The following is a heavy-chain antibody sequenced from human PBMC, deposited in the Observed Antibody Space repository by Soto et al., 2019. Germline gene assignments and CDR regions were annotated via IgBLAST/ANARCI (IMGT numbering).Heavy chain of an antibody. CDR2: ISPYNGNT. V-gene: IGHV1-18*01. Sequence: QVQLVQSGAEVKKPGGSVKVSCKSSGYTFTRYGISWVRQAPGQGLEWMGWISPYNGNTNYAQKLQGRVTMTTDTSTSTAYLELGSLRSDDTAVYYCARDPLGSCWYYFYRIDVWGQGTTVTVSS. D-gene: IGHD6-19*01. CDR1: GYTFTRYG. J-gene: IGHJ6*02. CDR3: ARDPLGSCWYYFYRIDV.